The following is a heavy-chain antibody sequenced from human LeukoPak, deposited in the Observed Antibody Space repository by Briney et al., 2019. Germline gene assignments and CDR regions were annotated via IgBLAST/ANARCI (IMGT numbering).Heavy chain of an antibody. Sequence: GGSLRLSCAASGFTFSSYEMNWVRQVPGKGLEWISYISSSGSTIYFADSVKGRFTISRDNAKNSLYLQMNSLRGEDTAVYYCARPSRPYRSSEYFQHWGQGTLVIVSS. J-gene: IGHJ1*01. V-gene: IGHV3-48*03. CDR3: ARPSRPYRSSEYFQH. CDR1: GFTFSSYE. D-gene: IGHD6-13*01. CDR2: ISSSGSTI.